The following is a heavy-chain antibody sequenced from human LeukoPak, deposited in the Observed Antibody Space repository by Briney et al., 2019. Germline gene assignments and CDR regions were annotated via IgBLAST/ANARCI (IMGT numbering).Heavy chain of an antibody. CDR1: GYTLTELS. J-gene: IGHJ1*01. D-gene: IGHD4-17*01. CDR2: FDPEDGET. Sequence: GTSVKVSCKVSGYTLTELSMHWVRQAPGKGLEWMGGFDPEDGETIYAQKFQGRVTMTEDTSTDTAYMELSSLRSEDTAVYYCATALGTTVTKYFQHWGQGTLVTVSS. V-gene: IGHV1-24*01. CDR3: ATALGTTVTKYFQH.